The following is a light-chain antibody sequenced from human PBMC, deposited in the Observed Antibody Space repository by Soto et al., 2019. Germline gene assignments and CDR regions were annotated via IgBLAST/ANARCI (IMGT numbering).Light chain of an antibody. Sequence: QSVLSQPPSSSGSPGQSVTISCTGTSSDTGASTYVSWYQQHPGRAPNLIVYEVTKRPSGVPDRFSGSKSGNTASLTVSGLQADDEADYYCSSYAGNNNLVFGGGTKLTVL. J-gene: IGLJ2*01. CDR2: EVT. CDR3: SSYAGNNNLV. CDR1: SSDTGASTY. V-gene: IGLV2-8*01.